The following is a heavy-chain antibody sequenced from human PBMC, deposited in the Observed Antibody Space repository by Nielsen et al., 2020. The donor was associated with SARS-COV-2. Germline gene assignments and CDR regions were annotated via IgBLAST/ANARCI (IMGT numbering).Heavy chain of an antibody. CDR1: GFTFSDYY. J-gene: IGHJ4*02. V-gene: IGHV3-11*05. D-gene: IGHD5-24*01. Sequence: GESLKISCAASGFTFSDYYMSWIRPAPGEGLEWISYIRSGSTYTNYADSVKGRFTISRDDAKNSLYLQMNSLRAEDTAVYYCAREGRDLPLDYWGQGVLVTVSS. CDR3: AREGRDLPLDY. CDR2: IRSGSTYT.